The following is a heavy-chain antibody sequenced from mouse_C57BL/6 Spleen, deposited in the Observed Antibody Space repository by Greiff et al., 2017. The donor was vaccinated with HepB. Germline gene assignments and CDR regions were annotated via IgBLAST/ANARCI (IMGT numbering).Heavy chain of an antibody. Sequence: VQLQQSGSELRSPGSSVKLSCKDFDSEVFPIAYMSWVRQKPGHGFEWIGGILPSIGRTIYGEKFEDKATLDADTLSNTAYLELNSLTSEDSAIYYCARHYYEYVSYWYFDVWGTGTTVTVSS. J-gene: IGHJ1*03. CDR1: DSEVFPIAY. CDR2: ILPSIGRT. V-gene: IGHV15-2*01. D-gene: IGHD2-4*01. CDR3: ARHYYEYVSYWYFDV.